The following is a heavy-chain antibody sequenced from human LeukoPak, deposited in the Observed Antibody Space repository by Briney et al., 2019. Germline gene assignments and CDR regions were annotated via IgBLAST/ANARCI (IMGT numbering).Heavy chain of an antibody. V-gene: IGHV1-2*02. J-gene: IGHJ6*03. CDR3: ARDLGESSSWYHADYYYYMDV. CDR1: GYTFTGYY. Sequence: GASVKVSCKASGYTFTGYYMHWVRQAPGQGLEWMGWINPNSGGTNYAQKFQGRVTMTRDTPTSTAYMELSRLRSDDTAVYYCARDLGESSSWYHADYYYYMDVWGKGTTVTVSS. CDR2: INPNSGGT. D-gene: IGHD6-13*01.